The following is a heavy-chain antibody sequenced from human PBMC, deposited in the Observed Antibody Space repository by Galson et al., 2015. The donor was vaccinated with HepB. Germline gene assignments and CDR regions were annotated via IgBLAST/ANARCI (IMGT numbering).Heavy chain of an antibody. D-gene: IGHD3-3*01. CDR1: GFTFSSYG. V-gene: IGHV3-30*18. Sequence: SLRLSCAASGFTFSSYGMHWVRQAPGKGLEWVAVISYDGSNKYYADSVKGRFTISRDNSKNTLYLQMNSLRAEDTAVYYCAKYRYDFWSGYYTGYFDLWGRGTLVTVSS. CDR3: AKYRYDFWSGYYTGYFDL. J-gene: IGHJ2*01. CDR2: ISYDGSNK.